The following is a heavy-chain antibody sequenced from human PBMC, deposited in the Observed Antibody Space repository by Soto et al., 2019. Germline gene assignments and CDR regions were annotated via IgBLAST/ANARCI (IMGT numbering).Heavy chain of an antibody. V-gene: IGHV4-30-2*01. CDR1: GGSISSGGYS. CDR3: ARTEVPESSSWHPCDP. Sequence: SETLSLTCAVSGGSISSGGYSWNWIRQPPGKGLEWIGYIYHSGSTLYNPSLKSRVTISVDKSKNQFSLKLISVTAADTAVYYCARTEVPESSSWHPCDPWGQGTLVTVSS. J-gene: IGHJ5*02. D-gene: IGHD6-13*01. CDR2: IYHSGST.